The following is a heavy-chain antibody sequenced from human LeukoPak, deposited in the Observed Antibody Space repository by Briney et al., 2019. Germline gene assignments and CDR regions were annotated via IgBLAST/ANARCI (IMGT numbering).Heavy chain of an antibody. Sequence: SYTLSLTCTVSGGSISSYYWSWIRQAAGKGLEWIGRIYTSGSTNSNPSPKSRFTMSVDTSKNHFSLKLSSVTPADTAVYYCARMGGAAADYWGQGTLVTVSS. CDR1: GGSISSYY. CDR2: IYTSGST. D-gene: IGHD6-13*01. J-gene: IGHJ4*02. CDR3: ARMGGAAADY. V-gene: IGHV4-4*07.